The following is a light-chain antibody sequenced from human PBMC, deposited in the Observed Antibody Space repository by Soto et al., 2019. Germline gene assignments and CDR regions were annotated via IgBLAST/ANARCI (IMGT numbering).Light chain of an antibody. V-gene: IGLV2-11*01. J-gene: IGLJ3*02. CDR2: DVA. CDR1: SSDVGGYNH. Sequence: QSALTQPRSVAGSPGQSVTISCTGTSSDVGGYNHVSLYQQHPGKSPKVMIYDVATRPSGVPDRFSGSKSGNTAYLTISGLEAEDEADYYCCSYAGSYTRVFGGGTKLTVL. CDR3: CSYAGSYTRV.